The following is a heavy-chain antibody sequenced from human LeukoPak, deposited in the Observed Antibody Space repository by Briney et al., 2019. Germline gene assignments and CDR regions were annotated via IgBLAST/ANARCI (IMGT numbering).Heavy chain of an antibody. CDR1: GGTFSSYA. D-gene: IGHD3-9*01. Sequence: GASVKVSCKASGGTFSSYAISWVRQAPGQGLEWMGRIIPILGIANYAQKFQGRVTITADKSTSTAYMELSRLRSDDTAVYYCARVGTLRYFDWLAFDYWGQGTLVTVSS. CDR3: ARVGTLRYFDWLAFDY. J-gene: IGHJ4*02. CDR2: IIPILGIA. V-gene: IGHV1-69*04.